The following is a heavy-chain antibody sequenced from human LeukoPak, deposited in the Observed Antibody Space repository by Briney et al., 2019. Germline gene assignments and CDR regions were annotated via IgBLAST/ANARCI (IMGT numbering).Heavy chain of an antibody. Sequence: SETLSLACAVYGGSFSGYYWSWIRQPPGKGLEWIGEINHSGSTNYNPSLKSRVTISVDTSKNQFSLKLSSVTAADTAVYYCARLGFSGYDSDAFDIWGQGTMVTVSS. CDR3: ARLGFSGYDSDAFDI. CDR1: GGSFSGYY. D-gene: IGHD5-12*01. V-gene: IGHV4-34*01. CDR2: INHSGST. J-gene: IGHJ3*02.